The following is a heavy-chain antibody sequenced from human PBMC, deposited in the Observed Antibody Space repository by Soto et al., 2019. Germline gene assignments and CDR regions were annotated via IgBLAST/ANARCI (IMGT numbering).Heavy chain of an antibody. CDR3: ARGQRGGSYAEYFQH. J-gene: IGHJ1*01. CDR1: GFTFSSYA. Sequence: GGSLRLSCAASGFTFSSYAMHWVRQAPGKGLEWVAVISYDGSNKYYADSVKGRFTISRDNSKNTLYLQMNSLRAEDTAVYYCARGQRGGSYAEYFQHWGQGTLVTVSS. D-gene: IGHD1-26*01. CDR2: ISYDGSNK. V-gene: IGHV3-30-3*01.